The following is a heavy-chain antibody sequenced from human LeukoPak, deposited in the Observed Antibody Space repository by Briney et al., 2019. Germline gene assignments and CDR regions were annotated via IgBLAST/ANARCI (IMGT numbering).Heavy chain of an antibody. Sequence: GRSLRLSCAASGFTFSSYAMHWVRQAPGKGLEWVAVISYDGSNKYYADSVKGRFTISGDNSKNTLYLQMNSLRAEDTAVYYCASTTYSSGWSWGQGTLVTVSS. J-gene: IGHJ5*02. D-gene: IGHD6-19*01. CDR2: ISYDGSNK. CDR3: ASTTYSSGWS. CDR1: GFTFSSYA. V-gene: IGHV3-30-3*01.